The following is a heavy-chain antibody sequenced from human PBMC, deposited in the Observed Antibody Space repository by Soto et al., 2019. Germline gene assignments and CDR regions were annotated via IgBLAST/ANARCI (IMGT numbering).Heavy chain of an antibody. CDR1: GDSVSSNSAA. CDR2: TYYRSKWYN. CDR3: ARGKLEMATILQGYYYYYGMDV. J-gene: IGHJ6*02. D-gene: IGHD5-12*01. V-gene: IGHV6-1*01. Sequence: SQTLSLTCAISGDSVSSNSAAWNWIRQSPSRGLEWLGRTYYRSKWYNDYAVSVKSRITINPDTSKNQFSLQLNSVTPEDTAVYYYARGKLEMATILQGYYYYYGMDVWGQGTTVTVSS.